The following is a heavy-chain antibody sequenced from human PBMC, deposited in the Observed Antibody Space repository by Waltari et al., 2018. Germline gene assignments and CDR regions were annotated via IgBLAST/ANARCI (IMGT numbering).Heavy chain of an antibody. J-gene: IGHJ4*02. CDR2: IYYSGST. Sequence: QLQLQESGPGLVKPSETLSLTCTVSGGSISSSSYYWGWIRQPPGKGLEWIGSIYYSGSTYYNPSLKSRVTISVDTSKNQFSLKLSSVTAADTAVYYCARVRGRDGSIAVAGTFDYWGQGTLVTVSS. CDR1: GGSISSSSYY. D-gene: IGHD6-19*01. V-gene: IGHV4-39*07. CDR3: ARVRGRDGSIAVAGTFDY.